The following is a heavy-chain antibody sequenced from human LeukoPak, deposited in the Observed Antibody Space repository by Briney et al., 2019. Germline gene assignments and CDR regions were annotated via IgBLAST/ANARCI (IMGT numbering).Heavy chain of an antibody. J-gene: IGHJ4*02. V-gene: IGHV3-33*06. CDR1: GFTFSSSA. Sequence: PGGSLRLSCVASGFTFSSSAMSWVRQAPGKGLEWVAVIWYDGSNKYYADSVKGRFTISRDNSKNTLYLQMNSLRAEDTAVYYCAKDDYSNYGYFDYWGQGTLVTVSS. CDR3: AKDDYSNYGYFDY. D-gene: IGHD4-11*01. CDR2: IWYDGSNK.